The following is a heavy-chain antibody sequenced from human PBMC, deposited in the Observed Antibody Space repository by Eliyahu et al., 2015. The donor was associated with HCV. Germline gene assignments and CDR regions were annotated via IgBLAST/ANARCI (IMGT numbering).Heavy chain of an antibody. CDR2: FYYSGRT. D-gene: IGHD1-26*01. V-gene: IGHV4-39*01. J-gene: IGHJ3*02. CDR3: AYSGRYYEAFDI. Sequence: QLQVQESGPGLVKPSETLSLTCTVSGXSFNSDTFHWGWVRQPPGKGLEWIGTFYYSGRTFHNPSLKSRVTVSIDTSKNQFSLKLTSVTAADTALYYCAYSGRYYEAFDIWGQGTMVTVSS. CDR1: GXSFNSDTFH.